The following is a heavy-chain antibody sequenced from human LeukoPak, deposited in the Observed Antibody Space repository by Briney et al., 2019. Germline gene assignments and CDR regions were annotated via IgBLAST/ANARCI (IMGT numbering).Heavy chain of an antibody. CDR1: GGSISSHY. D-gene: IGHD2-2*01. J-gene: IGHJ5*02. Sequence: SETLSLTCTASGGSISSHYWSWIRQPPGKGLEWIGYIYYSGSTNYNPSLKSRVTISVDTSKNQFSLKLSSVTAADTAVYYCAGTAVVVPAAIYWFDPWGQGTLVTVSS. CDR2: IYYSGST. CDR3: AGTAVVVPAAIYWFDP. V-gene: IGHV4-59*11.